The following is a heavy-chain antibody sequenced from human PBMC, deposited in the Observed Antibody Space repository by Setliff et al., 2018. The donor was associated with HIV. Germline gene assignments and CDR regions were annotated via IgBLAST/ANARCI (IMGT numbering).Heavy chain of an antibody. D-gene: IGHD3-3*01. CDR3: ARDESYYDFWSGFYPLRWFDP. CDR1: GFIFSDYS. CDR2: IGVDHITT. Sequence: GESLKISCAASGFIFSDYSMSWVRQAPGKGLEWVSVIGVDHITTYYADSVRGRFTISRDNYKNTLYLQMNSLRPEDTAVYYCARDESYYDFWSGFYPLRWFDPWGQGTLVTV. J-gene: IGHJ5*02. V-gene: IGHV3-23*01.